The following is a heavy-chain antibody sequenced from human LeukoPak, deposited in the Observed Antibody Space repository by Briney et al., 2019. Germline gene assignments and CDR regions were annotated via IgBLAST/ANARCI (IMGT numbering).Heavy chain of an antibody. V-gene: IGHV3-30*18. CDR3: AKGRRVVQGVISLRYFDY. CDR1: GFTFSSYG. CDR2: ISYDGSNK. J-gene: IGHJ4*02. Sequence: GGSLRLSCAASGFTFSSYGMHWVRQAPGKGLEWVAVISYDGSNKYYADSVKGRFTISRDNSKNTLYLQMNSLRAEDTAVYYCAKGRRVVQGVISLRYFDYWGQGTLVTVSS. D-gene: IGHD3-10*01.